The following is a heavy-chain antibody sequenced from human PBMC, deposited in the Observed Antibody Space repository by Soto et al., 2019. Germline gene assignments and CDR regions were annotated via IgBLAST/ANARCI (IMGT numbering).Heavy chain of an antibody. CDR3: ANDSGCLHYY. CDR1: GFTFSSSG. V-gene: IGHV3-23*01. Sequence: EVQLLESGGGLVQPGGSLRLSCAASGFTFSSSGMSWVRQAPGKGLEWVSGITDSGGSTYYVDSVKGRFTISRDNSKNRLSLEMNSLRAEDTAVYYCANDSGCLHYYWGQGTLVTVSS. CDR2: ITDSGGST. D-gene: IGHD1-1*01. J-gene: IGHJ4*02.